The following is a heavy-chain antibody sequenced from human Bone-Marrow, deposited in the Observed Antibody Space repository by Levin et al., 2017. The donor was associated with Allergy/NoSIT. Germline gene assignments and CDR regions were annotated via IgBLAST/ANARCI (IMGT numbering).Heavy chain of an antibody. CDR2: IYWDDDK. J-gene: IGHJ6*03. CDR1: GFSLTTSGVG. D-gene: IGHD2-15*01. V-gene: IGHV2-5*02. CDR3: ARLSYCSGGACNRLSYYTYMDF. Sequence: SGPTLVKPSQTLTLTCTFSGFSLTTSGVGVAWIRQPPGKALEWLALIYWDDDKTYRPSLRSRLSVTKDTSKNQVVLTMTSVDPVDTATYYCARLSYCSGGACNRLSYYTYMDFWGKGTTVSVSS.